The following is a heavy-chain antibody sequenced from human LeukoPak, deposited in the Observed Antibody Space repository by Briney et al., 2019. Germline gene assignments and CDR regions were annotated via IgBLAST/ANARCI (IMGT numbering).Heavy chain of an antibody. CDR2: INPNSGGT. Sequence: ASVKVSCKASGYTFTGYYMHWVRQAPGQGLEWMGWINPNSGGTNYAQKFQGRVTVTRDTSISTVYMELRRLRSDDTAVYYCARGGVAPFYYDSSDTDAFDIWGQGTMVTVSS. J-gene: IGHJ3*02. D-gene: IGHD3-22*01. CDR1: GYTFTGYY. CDR3: ARGGVAPFYYDSSDTDAFDI. V-gene: IGHV1-2*02.